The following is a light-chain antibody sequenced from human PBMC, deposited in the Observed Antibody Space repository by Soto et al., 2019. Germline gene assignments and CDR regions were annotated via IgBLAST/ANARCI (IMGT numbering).Light chain of an antibody. CDR3: NSYVGSNNYV. Sequence: QSALTQPPSASGSPGQSVTISCIGTASDIGRYNYVSWYQHHPGKAPKLIIYEVTKRPSGVPDRFSSSKSGNTASLTVSGLQADDEADYYCNSYVGSNNYVFGTGTKVTVL. CDR1: ASDIGRYNY. V-gene: IGLV2-8*01. CDR2: EVT. J-gene: IGLJ1*01.